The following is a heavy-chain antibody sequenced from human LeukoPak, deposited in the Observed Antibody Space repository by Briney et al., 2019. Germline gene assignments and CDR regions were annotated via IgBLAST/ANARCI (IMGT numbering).Heavy chain of an antibody. V-gene: IGHV1-69*13. J-gene: IGHJ5*02. CDR3: ARDGVKYDSSGYPKAWFDP. Sequence: SVKVSCKASGGTFSSYAISWVRQAPGQGLEWMGGIIPIFGTANYAQKLQGRVTITADESTSTAYMELSSLRSEDTAVYYCARDGVKYDSSGYPKAWFDPWGQGTLVTVSS. D-gene: IGHD3-22*01. CDR1: GGTFSSYA. CDR2: IIPIFGTA.